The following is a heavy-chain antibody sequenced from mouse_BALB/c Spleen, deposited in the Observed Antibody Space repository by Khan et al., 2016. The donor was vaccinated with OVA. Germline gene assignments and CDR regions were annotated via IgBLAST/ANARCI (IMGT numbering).Heavy chain of an antibody. Sequence: QVQLQQSGAELVRPGTSVKMSCKATGYTFTNYWIGWVKQRPGHGLEWVGDIYPGGGYTNYNEKFKGKATLTVETSYRKAYRQISRQTSEDYDFYYSARRGAARAKSDYYEYWGKGTTLKGSS. CDR2: IYPGGGYT. D-gene: IGHD3-1*01. CDR1: GYTFTNYW. V-gene: IGHV1-63*02. CDR3: ARRGAARAKSDYYEY. J-gene: IGHJ2*01.